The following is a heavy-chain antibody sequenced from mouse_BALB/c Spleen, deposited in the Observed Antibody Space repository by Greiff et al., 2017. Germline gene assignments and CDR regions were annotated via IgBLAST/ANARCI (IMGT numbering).Heavy chain of an antibody. D-gene: IGHD2-3*01. V-gene: IGHV5-17*02. Sequence: EVKLVESGGGLVQPGGSRKLSCAASGFTFSSFGMHWVRQAPEKGLEWVAYISSGSSTIYYADTVKGRFTISRDNPKNTLFLQMTSLRSEDTAMYYRARGDGYYYAMDYWGQGTSVTVSS. CDR2: ISSGSSTI. CDR1: GFTFSSFG. CDR3: ARGDGYYYAMDY. J-gene: IGHJ4*01.